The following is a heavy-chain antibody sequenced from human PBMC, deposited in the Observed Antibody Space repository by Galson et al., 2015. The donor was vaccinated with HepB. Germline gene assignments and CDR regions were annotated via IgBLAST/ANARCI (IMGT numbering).Heavy chain of an antibody. CDR2: INSSGGST. CDR1: GFTFSSYA. V-gene: IGHV3-23*01. CDR3: AKHNIVVVVACPLDY. J-gene: IGHJ4*02. Sequence: SLRLSCAASGFTFSSYAMHWVRQAPGKGLEWVSAINSSGGSTYYADSVKGRFTISRDNSKNTLYLQMNSLRAEDTAVYYCAKHNIVVVVACPLDYWGQGTLVTVSS. D-gene: IGHD2-15*01.